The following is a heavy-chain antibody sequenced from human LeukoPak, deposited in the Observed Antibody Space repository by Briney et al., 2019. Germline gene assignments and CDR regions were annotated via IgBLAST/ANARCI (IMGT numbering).Heavy chain of an antibody. D-gene: IGHD4-17*01. J-gene: IGHJ4*02. CDR3: ARDGTVTY. CDR1: GFTFSSYG. CDR2: ISTSGSVI. Sequence: QTGGSLRLSCVVSGFTFSSYGMNWVRQAPGKGLEWISSISTSGSVIYYADSVKGRFTISRDNGKNSLYLQMKSLRAEDTAIYYCARDGTVTYWGQGTLSPSPQ. V-gene: IGHV3-48*03.